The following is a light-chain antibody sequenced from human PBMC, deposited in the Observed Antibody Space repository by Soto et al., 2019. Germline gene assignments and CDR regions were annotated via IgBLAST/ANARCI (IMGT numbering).Light chain of an antibody. V-gene: IGKV1-39*01. CDR1: QTISTY. Sequence: DIQMTQSPSSLSASVGDRVTITCRASQTISTYLNWYQQKPGKAPRLLIYDASSLLSGVPSRFSGSGSETDFTLSIASLQPEDFSTYYCQQSDSTPYTFGQGTKVEI. CDR2: DAS. J-gene: IGKJ2*01. CDR3: QQSDSTPYT.